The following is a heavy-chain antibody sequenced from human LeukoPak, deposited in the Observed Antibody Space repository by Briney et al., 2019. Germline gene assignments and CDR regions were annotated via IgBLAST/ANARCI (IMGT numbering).Heavy chain of an antibody. D-gene: IGHD3-16*01. CDR2: IFGADTT. Sequence: GGSLRLSCAATDFIVIDSHMSWVRQAPGRGLECVSVIFGADTTFYADSVKGRFTISRVNLQNTVNLQMNSLRDDGSAVYYCARGGAILDYWGQGRQVTVSS. CDR1: DFIVIDSH. J-gene: IGHJ4*02. CDR3: ARGGAILDY. V-gene: IGHV3-53*01.